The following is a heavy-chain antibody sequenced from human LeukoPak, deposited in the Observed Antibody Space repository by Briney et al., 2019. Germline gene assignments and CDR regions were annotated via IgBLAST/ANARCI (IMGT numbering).Heavy chain of an antibody. CDR2: ISPYNGNT. Sequence: ASVKVSCKASGYRFISYGISWVRQAPGQGLEWMGWISPYNGNTKYAEKLQGRVTMTTDTSTSTAYMELRSLRSDDTAVHYCARGIVVVPGVMYSYHGMDVWGQGTTVTVSS. J-gene: IGHJ6*02. CDR1: GYRFISYG. CDR3: ARGIVVVPGVMYSYHGMDV. V-gene: IGHV1-18*01. D-gene: IGHD2-2*01.